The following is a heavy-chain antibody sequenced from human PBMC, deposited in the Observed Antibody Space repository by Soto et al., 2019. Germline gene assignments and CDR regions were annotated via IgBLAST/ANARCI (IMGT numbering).Heavy chain of an antibody. Sequence: PGESLKISCKGSGYTFSSYWIGWVRQSPEKGLEWLGIIYGGDSETRYRPSLQGQFTISADKSISTAYLQWSGLKASDTAMYFCARLKNFGSGTYRMLFDAWGQGTMVTVSS. D-gene: IGHD3-10*01. V-gene: IGHV5-51*01. CDR2: IYGGDSET. CDR1: GYTFSSYW. J-gene: IGHJ3*01. CDR3: ARLKNFGSGTYRMLFDA.